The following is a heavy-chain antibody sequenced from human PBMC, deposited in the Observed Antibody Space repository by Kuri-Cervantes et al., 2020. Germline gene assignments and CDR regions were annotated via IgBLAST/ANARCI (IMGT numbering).Heavy chain of an antibody. CDR3: AKTVRYFDWSALDY. J-gene: IGHJ4*02. V-gene: IGHV3-20*04. D-gene: IGHD3-9*01. Sequence: GGSLRLSCTASGFTFDDYGMSWVRQAPGKGLEWVSGINWNGGSTGYADSVKGRFTISRDNAKNSLYLQMNSLRAEDTALYYCAKTVRYFDWSALDYWGQGTLVTVSS. CDR1: GFTFDDYG. CDR2: INWNGGST.